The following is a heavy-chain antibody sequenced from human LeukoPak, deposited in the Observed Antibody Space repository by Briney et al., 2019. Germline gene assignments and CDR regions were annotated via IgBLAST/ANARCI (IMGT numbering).Heavy chain of an antibody. J-gene: IGHJ3*02. CDR1: GGSISSGGYY. D-gene: IGHD2-15*01. V-gene: IGHV4-31*03. CDR3: ARGGSYCSGGSCSRDAFDI. Sequence: SETLSLTCTVSGGSISSGGYYWSWIRQHPGKGLEWIGYIYYSGSTYYNPSLKSRVTISVDTSENQFSLKLSSVTAADTAVYYCARGGSYCSGGSCSRDAFDIWGQGTMVTVSS. CDR2: IYYSGST.